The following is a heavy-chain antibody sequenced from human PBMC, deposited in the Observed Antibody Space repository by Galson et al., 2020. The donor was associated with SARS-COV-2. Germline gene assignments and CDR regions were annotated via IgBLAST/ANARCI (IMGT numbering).Heavy chain of an antibody. J-gene: IGHJ2*01. CDR1: GGSISGFY. V-gene: IGHV4-59*01. Sequence: SETLSLTCTVSGGSISGFYWSWIRQPPGKGLEWIGYIYYSGGTNYNPSLKSRVTILVDMSKNQFSLKLSSVTAADTAVYYCARGVNYYDGSGYYLNWYFDLWGRGTLVTVSS. CDR2: IYYSGGT. CDR3: ARGVNYYDGSGYYLNWYFDL. D-gene: IGHD3-22*01.